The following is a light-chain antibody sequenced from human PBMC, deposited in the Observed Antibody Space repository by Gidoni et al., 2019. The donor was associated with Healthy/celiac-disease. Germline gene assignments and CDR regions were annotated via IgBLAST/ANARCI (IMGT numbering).Light chain of an antibody. CDR1: SSAVGGYNY. CDR3: SSYTSSSTPYV. J-gene: IGLJ1*01. CDR2: EVS. V-gene: IGLV2-14*01. Sequence: QSALTQPPSVSGPPAQSITISCTGTSSAVGGYNYVSWYQQHPGKAPKLMIYEVSNRPSGVSNRFSGSKSGNTASLTISGLQAEDEADYYCSSYTSSSTPYVFGTGTKVTVL.